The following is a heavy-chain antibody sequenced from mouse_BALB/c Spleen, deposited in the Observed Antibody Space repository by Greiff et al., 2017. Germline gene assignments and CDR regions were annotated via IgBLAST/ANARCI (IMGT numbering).Heavy chain of an antibody. V-gene: IGHV1-9*01. Sequence: QVQLKQSGAELMKPGASVKISCKATGYTFSSYWIEWVKQRPGHGLEWIGEILPGSGSTNYNEKFKGKATFTADTSSNTAYMQLSSLTSEDSAVYYCARKLGRAWFAYWGQGTLVTVSA. CDR2: ILPGSGST. D-gene: IGHD4-1*01. J-gene: IGHJ3*01. CDR1: GYTFSSYW. CDR3: ARKLGRAWFAY.